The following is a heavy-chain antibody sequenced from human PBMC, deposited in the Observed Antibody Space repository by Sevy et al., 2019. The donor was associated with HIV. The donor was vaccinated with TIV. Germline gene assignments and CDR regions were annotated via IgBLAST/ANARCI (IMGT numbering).Heavy chain of an antibody. J-gene: IGHJ5*02. CDR1: GYTFTNYV. D-gene: IGHD3-22*01. CDR2: ISTHNGDT. Sequence: ASVKVSCKASGYTFTNYVISWVRQAPGQGLEWMGWISTHNGDTNYAQKLQGRVTMTTDTSTSTAYMELRSLRSDDTAVYYCARRIYYDSSAYYWWFDPWGQGTLVTVSS. CDR3: ARRIYYDSSAYYWWFDP. V-gene: IGHV1-18*01.